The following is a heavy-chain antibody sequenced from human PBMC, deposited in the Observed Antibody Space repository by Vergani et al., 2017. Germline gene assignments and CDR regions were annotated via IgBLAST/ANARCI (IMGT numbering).Heavy chain of an antibody. CDR2: IRSKAFGGTT. J-gene: IGHJ4*02. V-gene: IGHV3-49*03. CDR1: GFTFGDYA. Sequence: EVQLVESGGGLVQPGRSLRLSCTASGFTFGDYAMSWFRQAPGKGLEWVGFIRSKAFGGTTEYAASVKGRFIISRDDSKSIAYLQMNSLKTEDTAVYYCARDRLHLDYWGQGTLVTVSS. CDR3: ARDRLHLDY. D-gene: IGHD2-15*01.